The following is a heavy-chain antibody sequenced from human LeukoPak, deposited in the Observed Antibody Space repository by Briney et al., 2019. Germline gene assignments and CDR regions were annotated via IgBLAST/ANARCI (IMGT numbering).Heavy chain of an antibody. CDR2: IKQDGSEK. Sequence: GGSLRLSCAASGFTFSSHWMNWVRQAPGKGLEWVANIKQDGSEKYYVDSVKGRFTISRDNAKNTLYLQMNSLRAEDTAVYYCARDPVPYDFWSGYADWGQGTLVTVSS. CDR1: GFTFSSHW. V-gene: IGHV3-7*01. CDR3: ARDPVPYDFWSGYAD. J-gene: IGHJ4*02. D-gene: IGHD3-3*01.